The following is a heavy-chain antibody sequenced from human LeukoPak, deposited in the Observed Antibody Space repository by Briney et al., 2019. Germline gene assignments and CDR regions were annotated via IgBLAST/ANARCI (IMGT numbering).Heavy chain of an antibody. CDR3: ARGRGGSYYFY. D-gene: IGHD1-26*01. J-gene: IGHJ4*02. V-gene: IGHV4-34*01. Sequence: SETLSLTCAVYGGSFSGYYWSWIRQPPGKGLEGIGEINHSGITNYNQSLKNRVTISVDKSKNHFSLKLSSVAAADTAVYYCARGRGGSYYFYWGQGTLVTVSS. CDR2: INHSGIT. CDR1: GGSFSGYY.